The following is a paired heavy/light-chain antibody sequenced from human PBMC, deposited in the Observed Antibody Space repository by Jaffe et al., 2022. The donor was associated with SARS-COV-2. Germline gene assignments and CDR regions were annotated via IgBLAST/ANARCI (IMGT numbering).Heavy chain of an antibody. Sequence: EVQLVESGGGLVQSGGSLRLSCAASGFTFSNYDMNWVRQAPGKGLEWVSYISSSSNTIYYADSVKGRFTISRDNAKNSLYLQMNSLRDEDTAVYYCARGGLVTGTYYHVGYWGQGTPVAVSS. D-gene: IGHD6-19*01. V-gene: IGHV3-48*02. J-gene: IGHJ4*02. CDR3: ARGGLVTGTYYHVGY. CDR2: ISSSSNTI. CDR1: GFTFSNYD.
Light chain of an antibody. CDR3: CSYAGRYTLV. J-gene: IGLJ3*02. CDR1: SSDVGGYKY. Sequence: QSALTQPRSVSGSPGQSVTISCTGTSSDVGGYKYVSWYQQHPGKAPKLMIYDVTNRPSGVSNRFSGSKSGNTASLTISGLQAEDEADYYCCSYAGRYTLVFGGGTKLTVL. V-gene: IGLV2-11*01. CDR2: DVT.